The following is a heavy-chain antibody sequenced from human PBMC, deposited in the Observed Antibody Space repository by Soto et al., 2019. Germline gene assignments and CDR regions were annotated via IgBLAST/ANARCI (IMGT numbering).Heavy chain of an antibody. CDR1: GFTFSSYG. Sequence: GGSLRLSCTASGFTFSSYGMNWVRQAPGKGLEWVSSISSSSSTIYYADSVRGRFTISRDNAKNSLYLQMNSLRDEDTAVYYCVREISVAGAHFDYWGQGTLVPVSP. CDR3: VREISVAGAHFDY. J-gene: IGHJ4*02. CDR2: ISSSSSTI. V-gene: IGHV3-48*02. D-gene: IGHD6-19*01.